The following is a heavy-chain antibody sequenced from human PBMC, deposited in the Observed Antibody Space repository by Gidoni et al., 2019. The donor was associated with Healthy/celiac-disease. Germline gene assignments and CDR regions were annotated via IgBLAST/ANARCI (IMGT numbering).Heavy chain of an antibody. Sequence: QVQLVQSGAEVKKPGASAKVSCKVSGYTLTELTMHWVRQAPGKGLEWMGGFDPEDGETIYAQKFQGRVTMTEDTSTDTAYLELSSLRSEDTAVYYCATEVYVSDAFDIWGQGTMVTVSS. CDR1: GYTLTELT. V-gene: IGHV1-24*01. J-gene: IGHJ3*02. CDR2: FDPEDGET. CDR3: ATEVYVSDAFDI. D-gene: IGHD6-6*01.